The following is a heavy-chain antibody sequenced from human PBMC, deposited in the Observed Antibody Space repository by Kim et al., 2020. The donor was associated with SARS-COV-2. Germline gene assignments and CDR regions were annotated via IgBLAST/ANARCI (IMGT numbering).Heavy chain of an antibody. J-gene: IGHJ5*02. D-gene: IGHD5-12*01. CDR3: ARGGDIVAPDNWFDP. Sequence: SETLSLTCAVYGGSFSGYYWSWIRQPPGKGLEWIGEINHSGSTNYNPSLTSRVTISVDTSKNQFSLKLSSVTAADTAVYYCARGGDIVAPDNWFDPWGQG. V-gene: IGHV4-34*01. CDR1: GGSFSGYY. CDR2: INHSGST.